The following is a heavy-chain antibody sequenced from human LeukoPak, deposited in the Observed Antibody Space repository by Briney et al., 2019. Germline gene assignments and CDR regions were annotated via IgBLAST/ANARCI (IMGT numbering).Heavy chain of an antibody. CDR2: IYTSGST. D-gene: IGHD3-3*01. CDR3: ARESRATIFGVVIRDYYYGMDV. CDR1: GGSISSYY. Sequence: PSETLSLTCTVSGGSISSYYWSWIRQPAGKGLEWIGRIYTSGSTNYNPSLKSRVTMSVDTSKNKFSMKLSSVTAADTAVYYCARESRATIFGVVIRDYYYGMDVWGQGTTVTVSS. V-gene: IGHV4-4*07. J-gene: IGHJ6*02.